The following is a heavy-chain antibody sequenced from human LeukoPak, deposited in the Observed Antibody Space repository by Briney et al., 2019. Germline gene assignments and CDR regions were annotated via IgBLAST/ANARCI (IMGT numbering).Heavy chain of an antibody. CDR3: ARVRLGRGLDY. V-gene: IGHV4-4*07. CDR1: GDSISSSY. J-gene: IGHJ4*02. D-gene: IGHD6-19*01. CDR2: IHTSGST. Sequence: SETLSLTCTVSGDSISSSYWGWIRQPAGKGLEWIGRIHTSGSTYYSPSLKSRVTMSMDTSTNQFSLKLSSVTAADTAMHYCARVRLGRGLDYWGQGTLVTVSS.